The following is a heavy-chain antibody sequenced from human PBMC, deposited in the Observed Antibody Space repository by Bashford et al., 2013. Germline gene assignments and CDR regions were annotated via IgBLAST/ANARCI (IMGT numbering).Heavy chain of an antibody. J-gene: IGHJ4*03. CDR3: ARDRSTDSELPDY. CDR2: INAGNGNT. D-gene: IGHD1-7*01. V-gene: IGHV1-3*01. Sequence: WVRQAPGQRLEWMGWINAGNGNTKYSQKFQGRVTITRDTSASTAYMELSSLRSEDTAVYYCARDRSTDSELPDYWGPREPGHRLL.